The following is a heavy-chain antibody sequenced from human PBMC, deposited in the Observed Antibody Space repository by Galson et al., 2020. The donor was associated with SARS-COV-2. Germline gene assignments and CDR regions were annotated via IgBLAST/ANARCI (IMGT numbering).Heavy chain of an antibody. CDR2: ISGSGGST. CDR1: GFTFSSYA. V-gene: IGHV3-23*01. Sequence: GGSLRLSCAASGFTFSSYAMSWVRQAPGKGPEWVSAISGSGGSTYYADSVKGRFTISRDNSKNTLYLQMNSLRAEDTAVYYCAKDAGVWCGYYMPEFACWGQGSLVSVSS. D-gene: IGHD3-3*01. CDR3: AKDAGVWCGYYMPEFAC. J-gene: IGHJ4*02.